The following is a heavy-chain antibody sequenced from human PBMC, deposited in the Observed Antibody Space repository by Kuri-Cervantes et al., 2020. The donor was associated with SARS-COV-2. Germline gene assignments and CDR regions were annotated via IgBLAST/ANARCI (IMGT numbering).Heavy chain of an antibody. Sequence: ASVKVSCKASGGTFSSYAISWVRQAPGQGLEWMGWINPNSGGTNYAQKFQGWVTMTRDTSISTAYMELSRLRSDDTAVYYCARFSGDILTGGGDYWGQGTLVTVSS. J-gene: IGHJ4*02. D-gene: IGHD3-9*01. V-gene: IGHV1-2*04. CDR2: INPNSGGT. CDR3: ARFSGDILTGGGDY. CDR1: GGTFSSYA.